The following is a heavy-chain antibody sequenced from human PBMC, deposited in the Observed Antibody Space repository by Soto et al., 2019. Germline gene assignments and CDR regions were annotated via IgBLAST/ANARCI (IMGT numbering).Heavy chain of an antibody. CDR1: GDTISTGGYT. Sequence: SETLSLTYDVSGDTISTGGYTWAWIRQPPGKALEWIGHTYHSGNTYYNPSLKSRVIISVDRSNNQFSLKLRSVTAADTAIYYCARFYGDYRNWFDPWGQGTLVTVSS. J-gene: IGHJ5*02. D-gene: IGHD4-17*01. CDR2: TYHSGNT. CDR3: ARFYGDYRNWFDP. V-gene: IGHV4-30-2*01.